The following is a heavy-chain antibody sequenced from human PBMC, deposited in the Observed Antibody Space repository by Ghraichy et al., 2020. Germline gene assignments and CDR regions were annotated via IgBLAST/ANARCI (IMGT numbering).Heavy chain of an antibody. CDR1: GGSVSSGSYY. CDR3: ARGPERFRDAFDI. Sequence: SETLSLTCTVSGGSVSSGSYYWSWIRQPPGKGLEWIGYIYYSGSTNYNPSLKSRVTISVDTSKNQFSLKLSSVTAADTAVYYCARGPERFRDAFDIWGQGTMVTVSS. D-gene: IGHD3-3*01. V-gene: IGHV4-61*01. J-gene: IGHJ3*02. CDR2: IYYSGST.